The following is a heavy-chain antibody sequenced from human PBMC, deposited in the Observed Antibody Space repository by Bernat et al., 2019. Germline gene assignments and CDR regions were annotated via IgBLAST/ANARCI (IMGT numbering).Heavy chain of an antibody. D-gene: IGHD3-9*01. CDR1: GGSFSGYY. J-gene: IGHJ5*02. Sequence: QVQLQQWGAGLLKPSETLSLTCAVYGGSFSGYYRSWIRQPPGKGLEWIGEINHSGSTNYNPSLKSRVTISVDTSKNQFSLKLSSVTAADTAVYYCARGGVRYFDWLAKNWFDPWGQGTLVTVSS. V-gene: IGHV4-34*01. CDR3: ARGGVRYFDWLAKNWFDP. CDR2: INHSGST.